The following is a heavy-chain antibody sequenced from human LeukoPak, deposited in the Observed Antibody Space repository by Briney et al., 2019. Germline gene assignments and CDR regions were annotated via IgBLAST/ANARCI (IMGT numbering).Heavy chain of an antibody. CDR3: ARGPISLVQLWSRIDY. D-gene: IGHD5-18*01. J-gene: IGHJ4*02. CDR1: GFTFSSYA. Sequence: HPGGSLRLSCAASGFTFSSYAMHWVRQAPGKGLEWVAVISYDGSNKYYADSVKGRFTISRDNSKNTLYLQMNSLRAEDTAVYYCARGPISLVQLWSRIDYWGQGTLVTVSS. V-gene: IGHV3-30-3*01. CDR2: ISYDGSNK.